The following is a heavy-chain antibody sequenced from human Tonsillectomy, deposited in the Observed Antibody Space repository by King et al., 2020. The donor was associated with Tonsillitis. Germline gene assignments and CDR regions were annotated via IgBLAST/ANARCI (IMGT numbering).Heavy chain of an antibody. CDR1: GFTFSSYG. J-gene: IGHJ3*01. CDR2: ISYDGSDK. D-gene: IGHD3-22*01. V-gene: IGHV3-30*05. CDR3: ARDQSSYDSSGYYSD. Sequence: VQLGESGGGVVQPGRSLRLSCSASGFTFSSYGMHWVRQAPGKGLEWVAVISYDGSDKYYVDSVKGRFTISRDNSKNTLYLQMNSLRAEDTAVYYCARDQSSYDSSGYYSDWGQGTMVTVSS.